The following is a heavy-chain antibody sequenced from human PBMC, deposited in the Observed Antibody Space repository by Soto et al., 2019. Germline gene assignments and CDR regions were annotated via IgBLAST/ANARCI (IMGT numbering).Heavy chain of an antibody. CDR1: GGSFSEYS. CDR2: INDSGST. V-gene: IGHV4-34*01. Sequence: PSETLSLTCAVYGGSFSEYSWTWIRQPPGKGLEWIGEINDSGSTNYTPSLERRVTISRDTSKNRFSLKLSSVTAADTAVYYCARGSHKLHSYDSSGFYHYVDYWGQGSLVTVSS. J-gene: IGHJ4*02. D-gene: IGHD3-22*01. CDR3: ARGSHKLHSYDSSGFYHYVDY.